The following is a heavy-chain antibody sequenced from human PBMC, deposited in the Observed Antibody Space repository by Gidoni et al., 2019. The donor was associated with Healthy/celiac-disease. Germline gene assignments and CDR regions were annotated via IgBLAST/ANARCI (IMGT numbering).Heavy chain of an antibody. V-gene: IGHV4-59*13. CDR3: ARDLFFYYDSSGYYYRGDAFDI. Sequence: QVQLQESGPGLVKPSETLSLTCTVSGGSISSYYWTWIRQPPGKGLEWIGYIYDSGSTNYNPTLKSRVTISVDTSKNQFSLKLSSVTAADTAVYYCARDLFFYYDSSGYYYRGDAFDIWGQGTMVTVSS. J-gene: IGHJ3*02. CDR2: IYDSGST. D-gene: IGHD3-22*01. CDR1: GGSISSYY.